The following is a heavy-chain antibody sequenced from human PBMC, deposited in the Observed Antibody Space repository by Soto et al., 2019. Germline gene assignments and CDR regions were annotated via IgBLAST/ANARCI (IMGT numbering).Heavy chain of an antibody. CDR2: ISGSGGST. CDR3: AKYQTDIVVVVAAHFDY. Sequence: PGGSLRLSCAASGFTFSSYAMSWVRQAPGEGLEWVSAISGSGGSTYYADSVKGRFTISRDNSKNTLYLQMNSLRAEDTAVYYCAKYQTDIVVVVAAHFDYWGQGTLVTVSS. J-gene: IGHJ4*02. CDR1: GFTFSSYA. D-gene: IGHD2-15*01. V-gene: IGHV3-23*01.